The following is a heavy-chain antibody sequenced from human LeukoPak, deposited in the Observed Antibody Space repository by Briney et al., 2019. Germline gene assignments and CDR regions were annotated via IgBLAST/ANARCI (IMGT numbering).Heavy chain of an antibody. CDR1: GGSISSYY. V-gene: IGHV4-59*01. CDR3: ARVGYSSGWYGFLGY. J-gene: IGHJ4*02. D-gene: IGHD6-19*01. CDR2: IYYSGST. Sequence: SETLSLTCTVSGGSISSYYWSWIWQPPGKGLEWIGYIYYSGSTNYNPSLKSRVTISVDTSKNQFSLKLSSVTAADTAVYYCARVGYSSGWYGFLGYWGQGTLVTVSS.